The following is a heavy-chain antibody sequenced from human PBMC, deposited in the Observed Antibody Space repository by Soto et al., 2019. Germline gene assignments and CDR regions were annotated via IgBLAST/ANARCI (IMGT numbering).Heavy chain of an antibody. J-gene: IGHJ4*02. D-gene: IGHD3-22*01. Sequence: WASVKVSCKASGGTFSSYAISWVRQAPGQGLEWMGGIIPIFGTANYAQKFQGRVTITADESTSTAYMELSSLRSEDTAVYYCARDGGNYYDSSGYSYDYWGQGTLVTVSS. CDR2: IIPIFGTA. V-gene: IGHV1-69*13. CDR1: GGTFSSYA. CDR3: ARDGGNYYDSSGYSYDY.